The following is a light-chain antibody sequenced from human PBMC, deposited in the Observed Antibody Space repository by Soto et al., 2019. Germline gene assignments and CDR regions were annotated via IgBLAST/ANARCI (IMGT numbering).Light chain of an antibody. CDR1: QSVSSSY. CDR2: GAS. V-gene: IGKV3-20*01. CDR3: HQYGSSPPVS. Sequence: ENVLTQSPGTLSLSPGERATLSCRASQSVSSSYLAWYQQKPGQAPRLLIYGASNRATGIPDRFSGSVSGTDFTLTISRLEPEDFAMYYCHQYGSSPPVSFGQGKRLEIK. J-gene: IGKJ5*01.